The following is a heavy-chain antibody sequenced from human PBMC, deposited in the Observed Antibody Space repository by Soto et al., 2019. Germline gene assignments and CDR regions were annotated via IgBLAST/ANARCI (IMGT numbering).Heavy chain of an antibody. J-gene: IGHJ4*02. D-gene: IGHD6-19*01. CDR2: ISYDGSHK. CDR3: ARTTTVAGTPEFDY. V-gene: IGHV3-30-3*01. CDR1: GFTFSSFS. Sequence: QVRLVESGGGVVQPGRSLRLSCAASGFTFSSFSLHWVRQAPGKGLEWLALISYDGSHKYNADAVKGRFTISRDNSNNTLYLQLNSLRLEDTAVYYCARTTTVAGTPEFDYWGQGTLVTVSS.